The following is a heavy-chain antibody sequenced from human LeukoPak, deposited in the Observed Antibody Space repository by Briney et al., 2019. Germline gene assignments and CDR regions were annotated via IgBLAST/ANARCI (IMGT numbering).Heavy chain of an antibody. V-gene: IGHV3-48*04. CDR2: ISSSSSTI. CDR3: ASGIQLVPERDPWYYYGMDV. CDR1: GFTFSSYS. D-gene: IGHD5-18*01. Sequence: PGGSLRLSCAASGFTFSSYSMNWVRQAPGKGLEWVSYISSSSSTIYYADSVKGRFTISRDNAKNSLYLQMNSLRAEDTAVYYCASGIQLVPERDPWYYYGMDVWGQGTTVTVSS. J-gene: IGHJ6*02.